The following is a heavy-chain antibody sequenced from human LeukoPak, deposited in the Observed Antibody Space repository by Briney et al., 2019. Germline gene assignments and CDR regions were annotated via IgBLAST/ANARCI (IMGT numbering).Heavy chain of an antibody. Sequence: GGSLRLSCAASGFTFSSYAMSWVRQAPGKGLEWVGRIKSKSAGGTTDYSGAVKGRFTISRDDSKNTLYVEMNNLKIEDTAVYYCTKVSYGSGSFGDWGQGTLVTVSS. J-gene: IGHJ4*02. CDR3: TKVSYGSGSFGD. V-gene: IGHV3-15*01. CDR2: IKSKSAGGTT. CDR1: GFTFSSYA. D-gene: IGHD3-10*01.